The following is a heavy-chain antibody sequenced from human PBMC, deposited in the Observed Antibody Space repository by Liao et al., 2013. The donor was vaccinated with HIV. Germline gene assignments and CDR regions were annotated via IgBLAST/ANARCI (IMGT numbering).Heavy chain of an antibody. CDR3: ARGSSYYDFWSGYSTHDAFDI. CDR2: IYYSGST. CDR1: GGSISSGNYY. V-gene: IGHV4-39*07. D-gene: IGHD3-3*01. J-gene: IGHJ3*02. Sequence: QLQLQESGPGLVKPSETLSLTCTVSGGSISSGNYYWGWIRQPPGKGLEWIGSIYYSGSTYYNPSLKSRVTISVDTSKNQFSLKLSSVTAADTAVYYCARGSSYYDFWSGYSTHDAFDIWGQGTMVTVSS.